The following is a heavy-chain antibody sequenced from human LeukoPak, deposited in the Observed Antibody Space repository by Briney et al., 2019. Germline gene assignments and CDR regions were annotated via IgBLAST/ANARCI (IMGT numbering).Heavy chain of an antibody. J-gene: IGHJ4*02. CDR2: IYTSGST. Sequence: PSQTLSLTCTVSGGSISSGSYYWSWIRQPAGKGLEWIGRIYTSGSTNYNPSLKSRVTISVDTSKNQFSLKLSSVTDADTAVYYCARVSGSCLDYWGQGTLVTVSS. CDR3: ARVSGSCLDY. D-gene: IGHD1-26*01. CDR1: GGSISSGSYY. V-gene: IGHV4-61*02.